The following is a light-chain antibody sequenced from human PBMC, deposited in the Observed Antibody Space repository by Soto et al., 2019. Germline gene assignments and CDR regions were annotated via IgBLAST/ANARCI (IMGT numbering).Light chain of an antibody. J-gene: IGLJ1*01. CDR2: EVT. Sequence: QSVLAQPASGCGSPGQTITISCTGSSSDVGGYNYVSWYQHHPGKAPKLMIYEVTNRPSGVSHRCYDSKSGNTASLTISGLQTEHDPDSCCASIIHKTTSLFGTGTKVTLL. CDR3: ASIIHKTTSL. CDR1: SSDVGGYNY. V-gene: IGLV2-14*01.